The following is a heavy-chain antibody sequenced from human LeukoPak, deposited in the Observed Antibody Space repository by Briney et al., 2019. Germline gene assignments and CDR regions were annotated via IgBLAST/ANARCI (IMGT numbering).Heavy chain of an antibody. CDR3: ARAPYDILTGYSGYFDY. V-gene: IGHV3-21*01. J-gene: IGHJ4*02. D-gene: IGHD3-9*01. Sequence: GGSLRLSCAASGFTFSSYTMSWVRQAPGKGLEWVSSISSSSTYIYYADSVKGRITISRDNAKSSLYLRLDSLRAEDTAIYFCARAPYDILTGYSGYFDYWGQGTLVSVSS. CDR2: ISSSSTYI. CDR1: GFTFSSYT.